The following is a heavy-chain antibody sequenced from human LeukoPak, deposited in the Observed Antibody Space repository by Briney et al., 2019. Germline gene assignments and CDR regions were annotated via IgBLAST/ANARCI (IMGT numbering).Heavy chain of an antibody. Sequence: GGPRRLSGEPSEFTSVAIAITWFGRLQGKGWSWASPFIVSSSYIYYADSVKGRFTISRDNAKNSLYLQMNSLRAEDTAVYYCARGQTHCSGGSCYFDYWGQGTLVTVSS. CDR3: ARGQTHCSGGSCYFDY. CDR2: FIVSSSYI. V-gene: IGHV3-21*01. CDR1: EFTSVAIA. J-gene: IGHJ4*02. D-gene: IGHD2-15*01.